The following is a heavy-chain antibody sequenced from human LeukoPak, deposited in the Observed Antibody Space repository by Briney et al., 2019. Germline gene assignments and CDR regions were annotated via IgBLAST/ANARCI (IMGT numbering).Heavy chain of an antibody. Sequence: ASVKVSCKASGYTFTGYYMHWVRQAPGRGLEWMGRINPNSGGTNYAQKFQGRVTMTRDTSISTAYMELSRLRSDDTAVYYCAREYYYDRDNAFDIWGQGTMVTVSS. CDR2: INPNSGGT. CDR3: AREYYYDRDNAFDI. CDR1: GYTFTGYY. D-gene: IGHD3-22*01. V-gene: IGHV1-2*06. J-gene: IGHJ3*02.